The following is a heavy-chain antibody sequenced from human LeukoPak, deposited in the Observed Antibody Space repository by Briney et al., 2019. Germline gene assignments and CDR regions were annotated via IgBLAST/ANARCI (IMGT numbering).Heavy chain of an antibody. CDR2: IYHSGST. D-gene: IGHD5-12*01. J-gene: IGHJ4*02. V-gene: IGHV4-4*02. Sequence: PSETLSLTCAVSGGSISSSNWWSWVRQPPGKGLEWIGEIYHSGSTNYNPSLKSRVTISVDKSKNQFSLKLSSVTAADTAVYYCARLWGYSGYFQWDAFDIWGQGTLVTVSS. CDR1: GGSISSSNW. CDR3: ARLWGYSGYFQWDAFDI.